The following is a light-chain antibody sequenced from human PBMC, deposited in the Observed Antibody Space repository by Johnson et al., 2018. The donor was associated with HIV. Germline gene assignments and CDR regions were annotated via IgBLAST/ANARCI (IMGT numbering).Light chain of an antibody. CDR1: NPNIGNNY. Sequence: QSVLTQPPSVSAAPGQKVTISCSGSNPNIGNNYVSWYQQVPGTAPKLLIYDNNKRPSGIPDRFSGSKSGTSATLGITGLQTGDEADYYCGTWDSSLSAGYGFGTGTKVTVL. V-gene: IGLV1-51*01. CDR2: DNN. CDR3: GTWDSSLSAGYG. J-gene: IGLJ1*01.